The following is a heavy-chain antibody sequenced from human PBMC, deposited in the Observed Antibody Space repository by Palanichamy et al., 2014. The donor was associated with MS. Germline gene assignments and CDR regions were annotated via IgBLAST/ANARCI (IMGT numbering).Heavy chain of an antibody. J-gene: IGHJ4*02. V-gene: IGHV3-23*01. CDR2: ISGRGDST. D-gene: IGHD4-23*01. CDR3: AKEYGGRTYYFHY. Sequence: EVQLLEVWGRAVVRVGGVPVRLSCAASGFTFSNYAMSWVRQAPGKGLEWVSSISGRGDSTYYADSVKGRFTISRDNSKNTLYLQISSPRAEDTAVYYCAKEYGGRTYYFHYWGQGTLVSVSS. CDR1: GFTFSNYA.